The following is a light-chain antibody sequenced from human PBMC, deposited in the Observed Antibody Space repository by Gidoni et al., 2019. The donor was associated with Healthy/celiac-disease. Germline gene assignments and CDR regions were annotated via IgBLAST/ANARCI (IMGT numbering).Light chain of an antibody. Sequence: AIRMTQSPSSFSASTGDRVTITCRASQGISSYLAWYQQKPGKAPKLLIYAASTLQSGVPSRFSGSGSGTDFTRTISCLQSEDFATYYCQQYYSYPWTFXXXTKVEIK. V-gene: IGKV1-8*01. J-gene: IGKJ1*01. CDR2: AAS. CDR3: QQYYSYPWT. CDR1: QGISSY.